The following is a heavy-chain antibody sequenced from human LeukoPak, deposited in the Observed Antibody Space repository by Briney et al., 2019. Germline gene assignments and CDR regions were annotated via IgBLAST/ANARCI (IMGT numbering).Heavy chain of an antibody. J-gene: IGHJ6*02. CDR3: ARHTYYDSSGYKLRYYYYYGMDV. CDR2: IYYSGST. D-gene: IGHD3-22*01. Sequence: SETLSLTCTVSGGSISSHYWSWIRQPPGKGLEWIGYIYYSGSTNYNPSLKSRVTISVDTSKNQFSLKLSSVTAADTAVYYCARHTYYDSSGYKLRYYYYYGMDVWGQGTTVTVSS. CDR1: GGSISSHY. V-gene: IGHV4-59*08.